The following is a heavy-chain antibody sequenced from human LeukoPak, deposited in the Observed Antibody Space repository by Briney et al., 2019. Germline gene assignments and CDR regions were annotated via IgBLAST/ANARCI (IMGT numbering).Heavy chain of an antibody. Sequence: SETLSLTCVVSDYPISSGYFWGWIRQAPGKGLEWIATVSHSGGTYFNPSLKSRTFVSMDTSKNQFSLQLTSVTAADTAVYYCARDNCAGGYCYFLDYWGPGTLVTVSS. CDR3: ARDNCAGGYCYFLDY. J-gene: IGHJ4*02. CDR2: VSHSGGT. D-gene: IGHD2/OR15-2a*01. V-gene: IGHV4-38-2*02. CDR1: DYPISSGYF.